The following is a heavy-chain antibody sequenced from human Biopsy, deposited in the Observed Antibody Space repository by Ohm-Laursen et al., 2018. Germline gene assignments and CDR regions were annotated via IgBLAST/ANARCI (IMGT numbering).Heavy chain of an antibody. CDR3: ARDSGILNYGNFKYYHYYGMDV. D-gene: IGHD4-11*01. CDR2: VYYTGST. V-gene: IGHV4-59*02. CDR1: GDSVTKYY. J-gene: IGHJ6*02. Sequence: SDTLSLTWTVSGDSVTKYYWSWIRQPPGKGLEWIGYVYYTGSTDYNPSLQSRVTISVDTSKNHFSLRLRSVTPADTAVYYCARDSGILNYGNFKYYHYYGMDVWGQGTKVTVSS.